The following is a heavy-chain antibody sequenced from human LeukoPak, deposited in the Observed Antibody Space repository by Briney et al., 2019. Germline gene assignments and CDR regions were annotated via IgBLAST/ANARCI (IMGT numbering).Heavy chain of an antibody. V-gene: IGHV1-18*01. CDR3: ARESDATNWGLFDY. CDR1: GYSFSDYG. D-gene: IGHD7-27*01. Sequence: ASVKVSCKASGYSFSDYGVSWVRQAPGQGLEWMGWINPDNGNTKYAQNVQGRISMTTDKSTTTAYMELRTLRSDDTAVYFCARESDATNWGLFDYWGQEPWSPSPQ. CDR2: INPDNGNT. J-gene: IGHJ4*01.